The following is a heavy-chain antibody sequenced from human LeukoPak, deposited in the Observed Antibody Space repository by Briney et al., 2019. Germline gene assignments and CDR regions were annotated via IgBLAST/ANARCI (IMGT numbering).Heavy chain of an antibody. CDR3: ARGPWGATDY. CDR2: IYTCGST. D-gene: IGHD1-26*01. V-gene: IGHV4-61*02. CDR1: AASISSRSDD. J-gene: IGHJ4*02. Sequence: PSQTLSLTCIVSAASISSRSDDWSWTRHPAGSGLEWIGRIYTCGSTNYNPSLKSRLTMSVDTSNHNVSVRLSSVTAADTAVYYCARGPWGATDYWGQGTLVTVSS.